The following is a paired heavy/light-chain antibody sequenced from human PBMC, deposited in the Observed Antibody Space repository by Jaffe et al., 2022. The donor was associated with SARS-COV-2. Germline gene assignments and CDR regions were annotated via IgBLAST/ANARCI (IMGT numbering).Heavy chain of an antibody. J-gene: IGHJ5*01. CDR1: GVSLSSGGNQ. Sequence: QVQLQESGPGLVKPSQTMSLTCNVSGVSLSSGGNQLTWVRQRPGKGLEWIGYIFYTGAALYNPSLESRVSMSVDTSKNQFSLKLSSVTAADTAVYYCARGQLRGRQNCLDSWGQGTLVTVSS. V-gene: IGHV4-31*03. D-gene: IGHD1-1*01. CDR3: ARGQLRGRQNCLDS. CDR2: IFYTGAA.
Light chain of an antibody. V-gene: IGKV1-39*01. CDR2: SAS. CDR3: QQTFDSPFT. CDR1: QDIVDH. Sequence: DIQLTQSPSSLSASVGDTVTITCRASQDIVDHVIWYQQRPGTAPKLLGYSASTLLSDVPLRFSASGSGTEFTLAITSLQPEDFATYFCQQTFDSPFTFGQGT. J-gene: IGKJ2*01.